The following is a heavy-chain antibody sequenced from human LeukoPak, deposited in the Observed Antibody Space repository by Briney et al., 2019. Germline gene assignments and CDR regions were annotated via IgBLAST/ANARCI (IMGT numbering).Heavy chain of an antibody. CDR3: ARDGRATVVTPERAFDI. CDR1: NGSISSDY. D-gene: IGHD4-23*01. CDR2: IFYSGST. Sequence: SETLSLTCTVSNGSISSDYWTWIRQPPGKGLEWIGYIFYSGSTKYNPSLTSRATISLDTSKNQFSLKLTSMTAADTAVYYCARDGRATVVTPERAFDIWGQGTMVTVSS. V-gene: IGHV4-59*01. J-gene: IGHJ3*02.